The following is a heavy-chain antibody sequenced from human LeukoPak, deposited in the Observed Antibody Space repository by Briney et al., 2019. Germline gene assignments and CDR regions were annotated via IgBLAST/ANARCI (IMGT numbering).Heavy chain of an antibody. V-gene: IGHV3-30*02. CDR3: AKREMATSEGFDY. D-gene: IGHD5-24*01. CDR1: GFTFSSYG. Sequence: GSLRLSCAASGFTFSSYGMHWVRQAPGKGLEWVAFIRYDGSNKYCADSVKGRFTISRDNSKNTLYLQMNSLRAEDTAVYYCAKREMATSEGFDYWGQGTLVTVSS. J-gene: IGHJ4*02. CDR2: IRYDGSNK.